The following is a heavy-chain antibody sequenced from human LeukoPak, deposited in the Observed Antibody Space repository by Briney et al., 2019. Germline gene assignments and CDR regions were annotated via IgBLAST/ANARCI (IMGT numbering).Heavy chain of an antibody. J-gene: IGHJ6*03. CDR2: ISAYNGNT. Sequence: DSVRVSCKTSGYTFTRYGISWVRQAPGQGLEWMGWISAYNGNTNYAQKIQGRVTMTTDTSTRTAYMELRSLRSDDTAVYYCARSVGPGTDGDYYYYYMDVWGKGTTVTVSS. CDR1: GYTFTRYG. V-gene: IGHV1-18*01. D-gene: IGHD1-1*01. CDR3: ARSVGPGTDGDYYYYYMDV.